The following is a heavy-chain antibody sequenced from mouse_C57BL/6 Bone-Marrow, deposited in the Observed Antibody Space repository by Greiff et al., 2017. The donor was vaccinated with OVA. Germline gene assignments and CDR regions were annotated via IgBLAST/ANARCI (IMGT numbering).Heavy chain of an antibody. D-gene: IGHD1-1*01. CDR3: ARHEEGGYYGSSPAWFAY. V-gene: IGHV1-62-2*01. J-gene: IGHJ3*01. CDR1: GYTFTEYT. Sequence: QVQLQQSGAELVKPGASVKLSCKASGYTFTEYTIHWVKQRSGQGLEWIGWFYPGSGSIKYNEKFKDKATLTADKSSSTVYMELSRLTSEDSAVYFCARHEEGGYYGSSPAWFAYWGQGTLVTVSA. CDR2: FYPGSGSI.